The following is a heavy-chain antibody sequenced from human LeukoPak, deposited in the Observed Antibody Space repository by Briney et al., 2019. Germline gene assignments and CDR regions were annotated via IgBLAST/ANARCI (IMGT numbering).Heavy chain of an antibody. CDR3: XXXKEXELQIMNNWFDP. Sequence: GESLKISCKGSGYSFTSYWIGWVRQMPGKGLEWMGIIYPGDSDTRYSPSFQGQVTISADKSISTAYLQWSSLKASDTAMYYXXXXKEXELQIMNNWFDPWGQGTLVTVSS. J-gene: IGHJ5*02. V-gene: IGHV5-51*01. CDR1: GYSFTSYW. D-gene: IGHD1-7*01. CDR2: IYPGDSDT.